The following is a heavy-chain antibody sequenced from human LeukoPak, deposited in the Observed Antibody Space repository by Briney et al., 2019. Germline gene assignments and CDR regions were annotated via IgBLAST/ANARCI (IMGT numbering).Heavy chain of an antibody. CDR2: HRHSSNYI. Sequence: GGSLTLFCAASGFIFSSHRVNWLRPARGKALVWFSYHRHSSNYIYYADPVNGRFTISRDNAKNSLYLQMNSLRGEDTAVYYCARVDDSSGYLSNPFDYWGQGTLVTVSS. J-gene: IGHJ4*02. V-gene: IGHV3-21*01. CDR1: GFIFSSHR. D-gene: IGHD3-22*01. CDR3: ARVDDSSGYLSNPFDY.